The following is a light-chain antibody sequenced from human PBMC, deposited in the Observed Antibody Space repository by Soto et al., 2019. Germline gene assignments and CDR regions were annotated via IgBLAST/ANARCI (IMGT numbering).Light chain of an antibody. CDR3: QRYSLVPV. Sequence: DIQMTQSPTSLSASVGDRVTITCRASQYIRNFVAWYQQKPGKAPKLLIYAASSLQSGVPSRFSGSGSGTDLTLTLNSQQPEDAATYSCQRYSLVPVVGPGTLVEI. V-gene: IGKV1-27*01. J-gene: IGKJ3*01. CDR2: AAS. CDR1: QYIRNF.